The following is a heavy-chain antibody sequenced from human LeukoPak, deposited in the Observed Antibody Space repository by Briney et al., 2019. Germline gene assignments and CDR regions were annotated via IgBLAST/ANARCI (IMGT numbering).Heavy chain of an antibody. V-gene: IGHV4-31*03. J-gene: IGHJ3*02. CDR3: ARDLGYYDTVGAFDI. D-gene: IGHD3-22*01. Sequence: PSQTLSLTCTVSGGSISSGGYYWSWIRQHPGKGLEWIGYIYYSGSTYYNPSLKSRVTISVDTSKSQFSLKLSSVTAGDTAVYYCARDLGYYDTVGAFDIWGQGTMVTVSS. CDR1: GGSISSGGYY. CDR2: IYYSGST.